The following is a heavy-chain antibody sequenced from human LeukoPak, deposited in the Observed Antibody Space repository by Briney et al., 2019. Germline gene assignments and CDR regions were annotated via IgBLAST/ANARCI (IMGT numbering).Heavy chain of an antibody. J-gene: IGHJ4*02. CDR3: AVVILGTYLDH. V-gene: IGHV3-48*03. CDR1: GITFSTFA. CDR2: IGSGSTSI. Sequence: GGSLRLSCAASGITFSTFAVSWVRQAPGKGLEWVSYIGSGSTSIYYGDSVRGRFTVSRDNAKNSLFLQMNRLTADDTGVYYCAVVILGTYLDHWGQGAPVTVSS. D-gene: IGHD2-15*01.